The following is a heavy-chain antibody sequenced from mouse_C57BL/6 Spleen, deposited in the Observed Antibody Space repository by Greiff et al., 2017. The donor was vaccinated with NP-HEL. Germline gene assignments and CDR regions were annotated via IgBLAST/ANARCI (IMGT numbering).Heavy chain of an antibody. Sequence: EVHLVESGGGLVKPGGSLKLSCAASGFTFSSYTMSWVRQTPEKRLEWVATISGGGGNTYYPDSVKGRFTISRDNAKNTLYLQMSSLRSEDTALYYCARQTGLGEFRFAYWGQGTLVTVSA. V-gene: IGHV5-9*01. CDR1: GFTFSSYT. D-gene: IGHD4-1*01. J-gene: IGHJ3*01. CDR2: ISGGGGNT. CDR3: ARQTGLGEFRFAY.